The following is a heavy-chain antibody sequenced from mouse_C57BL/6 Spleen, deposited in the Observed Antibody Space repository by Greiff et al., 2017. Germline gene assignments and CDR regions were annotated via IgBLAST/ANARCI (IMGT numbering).Heavy chain of an antibody. Sequence: QVQLQQSGAELVRPGASVTLSCKASGYTFTDYEMHWVKQTPVHGLEWIGAIDPETGGTAYNQKFKGKAILTVDKSSSTAYMELRSLTSEGSAVXYCTRGDCVYAMDYWGQGTSVTVSS. CDR2: IDPETGGT. CDR1: GYTFTDYE. CDR3: TRGDCVYAMDY. D-gene: IGHD3-3*01. V-gene: IGHV1-15*01. J-gene: IGHJ4*01.